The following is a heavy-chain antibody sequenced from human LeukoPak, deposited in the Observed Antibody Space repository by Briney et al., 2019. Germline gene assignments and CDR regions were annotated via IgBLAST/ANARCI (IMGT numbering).Heavy chain of an antibody. CDR1: GFTFDDYA. J-gene: IGHJ4*02. D-gene: IGHD3-10*01. CDR3: AKDLGRGYGSGSYSPIDY. CDR2: ISWNSGSI. Sequence: GRSLRLSCAASGFTFDDYAMHWVRQAPGKGLEWVSGISWNSGSIGYADSVKGRFTISRDNAKNSLYLQMNSLRAEDTALYYCAKDLGRGYGSGSYSPIDYWGQGTLVTVSS. V-gene: IGHV3-9*01.